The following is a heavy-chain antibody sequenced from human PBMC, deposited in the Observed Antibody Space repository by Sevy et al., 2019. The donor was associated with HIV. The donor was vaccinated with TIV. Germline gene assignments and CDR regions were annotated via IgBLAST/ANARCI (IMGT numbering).Heavy chain of an antibody. D-gene: IGHD1-1*01. CDR3: ARDVEGALKYFDS. CDR1: GYTFIFYA. Sequence: ASVKVSCKASGYTFIFYAVHWVRQAPGQRLEWMGWINAGNGNTKYSQNLQGRLTITRDTSASTTYMELTSLRSEDTAVYYCARDVEGALKYFDSWGQGTLVTVPS. CDR2: INAGNGNT. J-gene: IGHJ4*02. V-gene: IGHV1-3*01.